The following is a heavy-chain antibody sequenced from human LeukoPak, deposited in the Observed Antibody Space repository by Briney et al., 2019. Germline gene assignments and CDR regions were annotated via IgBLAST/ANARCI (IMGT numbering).Heavy chain of an antibody. CDR1: GGSISSGGYS. Sequence: PSETLSLTCTVSGGSISSGGYSWSWIRQPPGKGLEWIGYIYHSGSSYYNPSLKSRVTISVDRSKNQFSLKLSSVTAADTAVYYCARGRSLHCFDYWGQGTLVTVSS. V-gene: IGHV4-30-2*01. CDR3: ARGRSLHCFDY. CDR2: IYHSGSS. J-gene: IGHJ4*02.